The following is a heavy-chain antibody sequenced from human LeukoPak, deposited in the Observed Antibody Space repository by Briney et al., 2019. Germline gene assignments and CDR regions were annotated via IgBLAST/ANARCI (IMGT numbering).Heavy chain of an antibody. CDR3: ARHGLGRGVYITRQYNYYMDV. D-gene: IGHD3-10*01. CDR2: INQSGST. CDR1: GGSFSTYY. V-gene: IGHV4-34*01. J-gene: IGHJ6*04. Sequence: SETLSLTCAVYGGSFSTYYWSWVRQPPGSWLEWIGDINQSGSTNYSPSLKSRVTVSIDTSKNQFSLKMSSLTAADTAIYFCARHGLGRGVYITRQYNYYMDVWGTGTTVTDSS.